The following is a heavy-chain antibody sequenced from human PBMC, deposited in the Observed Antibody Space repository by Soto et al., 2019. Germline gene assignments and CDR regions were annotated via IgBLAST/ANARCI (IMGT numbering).Heavy chain of an antibody. D-gene: IGHD3-10*01. CDR2: ISSSSSYI. V-gene: IGHV3-21*01. CDR3: AREVGRGYYGSGSYSAYCMDV. Sequence: EVQLVESGGGLVKPGGSLRLSCAASGFTFSSYSMNWVRQAPGKGLEWVSSISSSSSYIYYADSVKGRFTISRDNAKNSLYLQMNSLRAEDTAVYYCAREVGRGYYGSGSYSAYCMDVWGQGTTVTVSS. J-gene: IGHJ6*02. CDR1: GFTFSSYS.